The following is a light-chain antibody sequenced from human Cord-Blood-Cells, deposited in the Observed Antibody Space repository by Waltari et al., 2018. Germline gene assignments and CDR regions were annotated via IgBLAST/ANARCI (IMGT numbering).Light chain of an antibody. Sequence: QSALTQPPSASGSPGQSVTISCTGTSSDVGGYNYVSWYQQHPGKAPKRMLYEVSNRPSGVPDRFSGSKSGNTASLTVSGLQAEDEADYYCSSYAGSNNLVFGGGTKLTVL. CDR2: EVS. V-gene: IGLV2-8*01. J-gene: IGLJ3*02. CDR1: SSDVGGYNY. CDR3: SSYAGSNNLV.